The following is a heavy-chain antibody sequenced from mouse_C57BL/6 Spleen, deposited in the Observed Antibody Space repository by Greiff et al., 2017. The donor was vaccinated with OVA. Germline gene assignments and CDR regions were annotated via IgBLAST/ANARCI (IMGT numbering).Heavy chain of an antibody. V-gene: IGHV1-53*01. Sequence: QVQLQQPGTELVKPGASVKLSCKASGYTFTSYWMHWVKQRPGQGLEWIGNINPSNGGTNYNEKFKSKAKLTVDKSSSTAYMQLSSLTSEDSAVYYCARAPLSWVYFDYWGQGTTLTVSS. D-gene: IGHD4-1*01. CDR3: ARAPLSWVYFDY. CDR2: INPSNGGT. J-gene: IGHJ2*01. CDR1: GYTFTSYW.